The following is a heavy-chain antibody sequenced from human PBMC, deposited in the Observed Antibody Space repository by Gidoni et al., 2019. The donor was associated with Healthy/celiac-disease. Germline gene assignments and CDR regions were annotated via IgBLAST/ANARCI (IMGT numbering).Heavy chain of an antibody. CDR3: AKDPSPYYYDSSGYYDY. CDR1: GFTFRSYA. J-gene: IGHJ4*02. CDR2: ISGSGGST. V-gene: IGHV3-23*01. Sequence: EVQLLESGGGLVQHGGSLSLSCAASGFTFRSYAMSWVRQAPGKGLEWVSAISGSGGSTYYADSVKGRFTISRDNSKNTLYLQMNSLRAEDTAVYYCAKDPSPYYYDSSGYYDYWGQGTLVTVSS. D-gene: IGHD3-22*01.